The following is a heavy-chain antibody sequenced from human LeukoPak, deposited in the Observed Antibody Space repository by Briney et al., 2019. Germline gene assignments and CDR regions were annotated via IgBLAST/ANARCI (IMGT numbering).Heavy chain of an antibody. CDR3: ARERITMVRGVISYGMDV. J-gene: IGHJ6*02. D-gene: IGHD3-10*01. V-gene: IGHV1-24*01. CDR2: FYPEDGET. CDR1: GYTLTELS. Sequence: GGSVKVSCKVFGYTLTELSMHWGRQAPGKGVEGVGGFYPEDGETIYAQKFQGRVTMTEDTSTDTAYMELSSLRSEDTAVYYCARERITMVRGVISYGMDVWGQGTTVTVSS.